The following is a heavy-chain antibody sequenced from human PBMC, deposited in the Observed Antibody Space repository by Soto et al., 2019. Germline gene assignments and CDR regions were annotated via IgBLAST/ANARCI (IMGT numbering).Heavy chain of an antibody. V-gene: IGHV2-5*02. CDR3: AHRPYYYDSSGYSPFDY. CDR2: IYWDDDK. D-gene: IGHD3-22*01. CDR1: GFSLSTSGVG. J-gene: IGHJ4*02. Sequence: KESGPTLVKPTQTLTLTCTFSGFSLSTSGVGVGWIRQPPGKALEWLALIYWDDDKRYSPSLKSRLTITKDTSKNQVVLTMTNMDPVDTATYYCAHRPYYYDSSGYSPFDYWGQGTLVTVSS.